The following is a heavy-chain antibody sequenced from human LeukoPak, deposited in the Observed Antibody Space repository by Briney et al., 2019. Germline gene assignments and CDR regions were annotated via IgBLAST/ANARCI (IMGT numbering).Heavy chain of an antibody. Sequence: ASVKVSCKVSGYTLTELSMHWVRQAPGKGLEWMGGFDPEDGETIYAQKFQGRVTMTEDTSTSTAYMELRSPRSDDTAVYYCARDCPRPATCAEYSSPPFPDYWGQGTLVTVSS. V-gene: IGHV1-24*01. J-gene: IGHJ4*02. D-gene: IGHD6-6*01. CDR3: ARDCPRPATCAEYSSPPFPDY. CDR1: GYTLTELS. CDR2: FDPEDGET.